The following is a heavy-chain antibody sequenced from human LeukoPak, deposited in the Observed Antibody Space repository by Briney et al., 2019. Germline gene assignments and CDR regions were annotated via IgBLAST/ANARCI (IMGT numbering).Heavy chain of an antibody. Sequence: PSETLSLTCTVSGGSISSYYWSRIRQPPGKGLEWIGYIYYGGSTNYNPSLKSRVTISVDTSKNQFSLKLSSVTAADTAVYYCAREGVATTFDYWGQGTLVTVSS. CDR3: AREGVATTFDY. V-gene: IGHV4-59*01. J-gene: IGHJ4*02. CDR1: GGSISSYY. CDR2: IYYGGST. D-gene: IGHD5-12*01.